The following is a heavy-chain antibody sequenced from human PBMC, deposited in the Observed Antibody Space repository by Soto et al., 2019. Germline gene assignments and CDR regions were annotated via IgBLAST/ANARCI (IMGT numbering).Heavy chain of an antibody. CDR3: ARDRGHHDSSGYYQAPFDY. Sequence: SETLSLTCTVSGGSVSSGGYYWSWIRQPPGKGLEWIGYIHDSGSTHYNPSLKSRVTISVDTSKNQFSLKLNSVIAADTAVYYCARDRGHHDSSGYYQAPFDYWGLGTLVTVSS. CDR1: GGSVSSGGYY. CDR2: IHDSGST. V-gene: IGHV4-61*08. J-gene: IGHJ4*02. D-gene: IGHD3-22*01.